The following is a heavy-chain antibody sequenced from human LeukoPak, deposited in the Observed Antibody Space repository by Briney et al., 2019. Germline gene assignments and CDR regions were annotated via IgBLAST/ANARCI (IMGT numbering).Heavy chain of an antibody. D-gene: IGHD5-12*01. CDR3: ARSKWLRSPFDY. CDR1: GGSISSSSYY. V-gene: IGHV4-39*01. J-gene: IGHJ4*02. Sequence: PSETLSLTCTVSGGSISSSSYYWGWIRQPPGKGLEWIGSIYYSGSTYYNPSLKSRVTISVDTCKNQFSLKLSSVTAADTAVYYCARSKWLRSPFDYWGQGTLVTVSS. CDR2: IYYSGST.